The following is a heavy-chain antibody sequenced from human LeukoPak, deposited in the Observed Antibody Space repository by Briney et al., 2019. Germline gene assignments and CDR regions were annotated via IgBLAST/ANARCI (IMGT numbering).Heavy chain of an antibody. D-gene: IGHD4-11*01. CDR3: ARVFDYSMDWFDP. J-gene: IGHJ5*02. Sequence: ASVKVSCKASGYTFTGYYMHWVRLAPGQGLEWMGWIYPNSGGTNYAQKFQGRVSMTRDTSISTAYMELSRLRSDDTAVYYCARVFDYSMDWFDPWGQGTLVTVSS. CDR2: IYPNSGGT. CDR1: GYTFTGYY. V-gene: IGHV1-2*02.